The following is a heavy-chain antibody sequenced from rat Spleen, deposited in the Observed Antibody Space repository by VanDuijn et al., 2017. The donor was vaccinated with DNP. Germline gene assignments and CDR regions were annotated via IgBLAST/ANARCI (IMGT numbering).Heavy chain of an antibody. CDR3: ARHHGDY. D-gene: IGHD1-7*01. CDR2: INTSGSRT. V-gene: IGHV5-25*01. J-gene: IGHJ2*01. CDR1: GFTFSDYD. Sequence: EVQLVESGGDLVQPGRSLKLSCAASGFTFSDYDMIWVRQAPTKGLEWVASINTSGSRTYYRDSVKGRFTVSRDNAKSTLYLQMDSLRSEDTATYYCARHHGDYWGQGVMVTVSS.